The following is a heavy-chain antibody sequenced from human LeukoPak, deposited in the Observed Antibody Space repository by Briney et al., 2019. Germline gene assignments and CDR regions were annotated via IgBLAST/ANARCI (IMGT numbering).Heavy chain of an antibody. J-gene: IGHJ3*02. CDR2: INPSGGST. Sequence: ASVKVSCKASGYTFTYYYLHWVRQAPGQGLEWMGIINPSGGSTSYAQKFQDRVTMTRDTSTSTVYMELNSLRSEDTAVYYCARATWYGGNPSGAFDIWGQGTMVTVSS. D-gene: IGHD4-23*01. V-gene: IGHV1-46*01. CDR1: GYTFTYYY. CDR3: ARATWYGGNPSGAFDI.